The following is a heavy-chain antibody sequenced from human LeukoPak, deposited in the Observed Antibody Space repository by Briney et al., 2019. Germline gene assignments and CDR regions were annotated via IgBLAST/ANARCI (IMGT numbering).Heavy chain of an antibody. V-gene: IGHV3-23*01. J-gene: IGHJ4*02. Sequence: GGSLRLSCAASGFTFSNYAMIWAPQSPGKGLEWVSAISGSGGSTYYADSVKGLFTISRDNSKNTLYLQMNSLRAEHTAVYYCTKGTIWLPFDYWGQGTLVTVSS. CDR2: ISGSGGST. CDR1: GFTFSNYA. CDR3: TKGTIWLPFDY. D-gene: IGHD5-18*01.